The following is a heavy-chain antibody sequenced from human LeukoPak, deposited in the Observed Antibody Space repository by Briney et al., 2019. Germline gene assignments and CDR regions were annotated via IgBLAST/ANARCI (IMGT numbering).Heavy chain of an antibody. D-gene: IGHD6-19*01. V-gene: IGHV5-51*01. Sequence: PGESLKISCKGSGYSFTSYWIGWVRQMPGKGLEWMGIIYPGDSDTRYSPSFQGQVTISADKSISTAYLQWSSLKASDTAMYYCATTTRRYSSGWYRFDYWGQGTLVIVSS. CDR2: IYPGDSDT. CDR1: GYSFTSYW. J-gene: IGHJ4*02. CDR3: ATTTRRYSSGWYRFDY.